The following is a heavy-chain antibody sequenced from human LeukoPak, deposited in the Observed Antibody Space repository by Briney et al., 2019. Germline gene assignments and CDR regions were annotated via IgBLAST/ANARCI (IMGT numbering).Heavy chain of an antibody. Sequence: SQTLSLTCALSGDSVSRKNVAWNWIRQSPSRGLEWLGRIYYNSQWYNDYAVSMRSRITINPDTSKNQFSLQLNSVTPEDTALYYCARGRDVVVVPAADFDYWGQGILVTVSS. V-gene: IGHV6-1*01. J-gene: IGHJ4*02. CDR2: IYYNSQWYN. CDR1: GDSVSRKNVA. D-gene: IGHD2-2*01. CDR3: ARGRDVVVVPAADFDY.